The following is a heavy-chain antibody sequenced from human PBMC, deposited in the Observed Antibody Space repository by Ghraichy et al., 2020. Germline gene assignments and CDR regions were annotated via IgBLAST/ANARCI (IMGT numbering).Heavy chain of an antibody. Sequence: SETLSLTCTVSGGSISSYYWSWIRQPPGKGLEWIGYIYYSGSTNYNPSLKSRVTISVDTSKNQFSLKLSSVTAADTAVYYCAREDYGDYEDYYYYYGMDVWGQGTTVTVSS. J-gene: IGHJ6*02. CDR1: GGSISSYY. CDR2: IYYSGST. V-gene: IGHV4-59*01. D-gene: IGHD4-17*01. CDR3: AREDYGDYEDYYYYYGMDV.